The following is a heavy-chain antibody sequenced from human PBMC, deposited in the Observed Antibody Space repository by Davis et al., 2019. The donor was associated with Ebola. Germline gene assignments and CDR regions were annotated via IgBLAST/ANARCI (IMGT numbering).Heavy chain of an antibody. CDR3: ARDQMGVPDYYFDY. Sequence: GESLKISCAASGFTFSSYWMHWVRQAPGKGLVWVSRINSDESSTSYADSVKGRFTISRDNAKNTLYLQMNSLRAEDTAVYYCARDQMGVPDYYFDYWGQGTLVTVSS. CDR2: INSDESST. J-gene: IGHJ4*02. V-gene: IGHV3-74*01. D-gene: IGHD3-16*01. CDR1: GFTFSSYW.